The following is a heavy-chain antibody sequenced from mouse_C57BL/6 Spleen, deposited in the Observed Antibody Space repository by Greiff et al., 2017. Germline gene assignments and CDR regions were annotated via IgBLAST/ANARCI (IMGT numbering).Heavy chain of an antibody. CDR1: GFSLTSYG. CDR3: ARHVYGSSYDYFDY. J-gene: IGHJ2*01. D-gene: IGHD1-1*01. Sequence: QVQLQQSGPGLVAPSQSLSITCTVSGFSLTSYGVHWVRQPPGKGLEWLVVIWSDGSTPYNSALKSRLSISKDNSKSQVFLKMNSLQTDDTAMYYCARHVYGSSYDYFDYWGQGTTLTVSS. V-gene: IGHV2-6-1*01. CDR2: IWSDGST.